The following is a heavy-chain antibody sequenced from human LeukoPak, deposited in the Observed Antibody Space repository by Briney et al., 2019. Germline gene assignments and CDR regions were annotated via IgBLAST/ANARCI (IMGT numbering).Heavy chain of an antibody. D-gene: IGHD3-22*01. CDR1: GFTFSSYA. Sequence: PGRSLRLSCAASGFTFSSYAMHWVRQAPGKGLEWVAVISYDGSNKYYADSVKGRFTISRDNSKNTLYLQMNSLRAEDTAVYYCARDYDSSHFFDYWGQGTLVAVSS. V-gene: IGHV3-30-3*01. CDR3: ARDYDSSHFFDY. CDR2: ISYDGSNK. J-gene: IGHJ4*02.